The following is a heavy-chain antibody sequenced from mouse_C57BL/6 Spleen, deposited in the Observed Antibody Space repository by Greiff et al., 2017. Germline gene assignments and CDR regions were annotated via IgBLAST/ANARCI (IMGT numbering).Heavy chain of an antibody. V-gene: IGHV1-74*01. J-gene: IGHJ4*01. D-gene: IGHD2-4*01. Sequence: QVQLKQPGAELVKPGASVKVSCKASGYTFTSYWMHWVKQRPGQGLEWIGRIHPSDSDTNYNQKFKGKATLTVDKSSSTAYMQLRSLASEDSAVYSCATMDDYDRGCAMDYWGQGTSVTVSS. CDR1: GYTFTSYW. CDR2: IHPSDSDT. CDR3: ATMDDYDRGCAMDY.